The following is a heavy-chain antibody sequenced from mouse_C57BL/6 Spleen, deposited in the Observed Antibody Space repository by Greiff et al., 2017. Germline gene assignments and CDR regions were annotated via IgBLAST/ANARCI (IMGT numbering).Heavy chain of an antibody. D-gene: IGHD2-5*01. J-gene: IGHJ2*01. CDR3: AKVGYSNYFDY. CDR1: GYTFTDYT. V-gene: IGHV1-78*01. Sequence: QVQLQQSDAELVKPGASVKISCKASGYTFTDYTIHWMKQRPEQGLEWIGYIYPGDGSTKYNDKFKGKATLTADKSSSTAYMQLNSLTSEDSAVYFCAKVGYSNYFDYWGQGTTLTVSS. CDR2: IYPGDGST.